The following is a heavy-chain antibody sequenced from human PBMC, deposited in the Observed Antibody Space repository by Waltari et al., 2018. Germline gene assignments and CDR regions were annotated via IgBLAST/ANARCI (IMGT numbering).Heavy chain of an antibody. CDR2: ICSSSSTI. CDR1: GFTFSSYS. V-gene: IGHV3-48*04. J-gene: IGHJ4*02. CDR3: ASTTGLGGNIDY. D-gene: IGHD1-26*01. Sequence: EVQLVESGGGLVQPGGSLRLSCAASGFTFSSYSMNWVRQAPGKGLEWVSVICSSSSTIYYADSVKGRFTISRDNAKNSLYLQMNSLRAEDTAVYYCASTTGLGGNIDYWGQGTLVTVSS.